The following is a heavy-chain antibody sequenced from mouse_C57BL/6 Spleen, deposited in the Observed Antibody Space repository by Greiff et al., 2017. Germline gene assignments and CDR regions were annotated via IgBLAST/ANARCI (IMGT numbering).Heavy chain of an antibody. D-gene: IGHD2-3*01. Sequence: QVHVKQSGAELAKPGASVKLSCKASGYTFTSYWMHWVKQRPGQGLEWIGYINPSSGYTKYNQKFKDKATLTADKSSSTAYMQLSSLTYEDSAVYYCARPLGYYLYAMDYWGQGTSVTVSS. J-gene: IGHJ4*01. CDR1: GYTFTSYW. V-gene: IGHV1-7*01. CDR3: ARPLGYYLYAMDY. CDR2: INPSSGYT.